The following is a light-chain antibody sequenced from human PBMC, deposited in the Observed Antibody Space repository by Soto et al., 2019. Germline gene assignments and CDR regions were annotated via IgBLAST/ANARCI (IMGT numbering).Light chain of an antibody. CDR1: QGIRND. CDR2: AAS. J-gene: IGKJ1*01. Sequence: VTITCRASQGIRNDLGWYQQKPGKAPKLLIYAASSLQSGVPSRFSGSGSGTDFTLTISSLQPEDFATYYCLQDYNYPRTFGQGTKVDIK. CDR3: LQDYNYPRT. V-gene: IGKV1-6*01.